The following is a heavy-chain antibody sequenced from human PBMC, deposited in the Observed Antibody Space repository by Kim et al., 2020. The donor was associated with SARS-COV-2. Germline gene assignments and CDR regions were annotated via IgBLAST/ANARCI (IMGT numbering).Heavy chain of an antibody. Sequence: SETLSLTCTVSGGSISSYYWSWIRQPAGKGLEWIGRIYTSGSTNYNPSLKSRVTMSVDTSKNQFSLKLSSVTAADTAVYYCARDSDSSSYYYYYYYYMDVWGKGTTVTVSS. V-gene: IGHV4-4*07. D-gene: IGHD6-6*01. CDR1: GGSISSYY. CDR2: IYTSGST. J-gene: IGHJ6*03. CDR3: ARDSDSSSYYYYYYYYMDV.